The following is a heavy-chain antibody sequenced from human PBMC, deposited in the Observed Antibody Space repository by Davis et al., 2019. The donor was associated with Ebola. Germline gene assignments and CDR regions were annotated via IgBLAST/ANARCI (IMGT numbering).Heavy chain of an antibody. CDR1: GGSISSYY. CDR2: IYYSGST. CDR3: ARDITMIVGNAFDI. V-gene: IGHV4-59*12. Sequence: MPSETLSLTCTVSGGSISSYYWSWIRQPPGKGLEWIGYIYYSGSTNYNPSLKSRVTISVDKSKNQFSLKLSSMTAADTAVYYCARDITMIVGNAFDIWGQGTMVTVSS. D-gene: IGHD3-22*01. J-gene: IGHJ3*02.